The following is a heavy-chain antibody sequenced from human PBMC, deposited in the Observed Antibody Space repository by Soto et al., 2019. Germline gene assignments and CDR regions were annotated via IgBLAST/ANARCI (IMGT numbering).Heavy chain of an antibody. J-gene: IGHJ5*02. V-gene: IGHV1-69*01. CDR2: IIPYYNTL. CDR1: EGTFNSYA. Sequence: QAQVVQSGAEVRKPGSSVKLSCKASEGTFNSYAIAWVRQAPGQGLEWMGGIIPYYNTLNYAQKFQDRVTITADDSTTTVYREVSTLRSDVKAVDVCASGARCWYPYFVAPWAQGTLVTVCS. CDR3: ASGARCWYPYFVAP. D-gene: IGHD6-13*01.